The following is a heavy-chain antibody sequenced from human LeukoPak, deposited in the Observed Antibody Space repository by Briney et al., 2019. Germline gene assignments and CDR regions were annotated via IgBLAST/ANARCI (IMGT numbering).Heavy chain of an antibody. J-gene: IGHJ3*02. V-gene: IGHV1-69*05. CDR2: IIPVFGTA. CDR1: GGTFSSYA. D-gene: IGHD2-15*01. Sequence: SVKVSCKASGGTFSSYAISWVRQAPGQGLEWMGRIIPVFGTANYAQKFQGRVTITTDESTSTAYMELSSLRSEDTAVYYCARDLDIVVVVAATRGAFDIWGQGTMVTVSS. CDR3: ARDLDIVVVVAATRGAFDI.